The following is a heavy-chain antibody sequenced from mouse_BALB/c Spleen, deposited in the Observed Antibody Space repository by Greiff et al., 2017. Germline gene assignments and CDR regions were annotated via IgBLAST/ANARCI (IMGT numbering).Heavy chain of an antibody. CDR1: GYSITSDYA. CDR2: ISYSGST. Sequence: EVKLMESGPGLVKPSQSLSLTCTVTGYSITSDYAWNWIRQFPGNKLEWMGYISYSGSTSYNPSLKSRISITRDTSKNQFFLQLNSVTTEDTATYYCAREGYGNYGYFDVWGAGTTVTVSS. J-gene: IGHJ1*01. V-gene: IGHV3-2*02. D-gene: IGHD2-10*02. CDR3: AREGYGNYGYFDV.